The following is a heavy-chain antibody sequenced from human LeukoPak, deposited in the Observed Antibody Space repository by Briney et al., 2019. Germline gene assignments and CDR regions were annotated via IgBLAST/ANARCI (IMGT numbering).Heavy chain of an antibody. Sequence: GGSMRLSCAASGFPFSDYVMHWVRQAPGKGLEWVAVIRYDGNNKYYADSVKGRFTISRDNSKNMLYLQMNSLGTEDTAVYYCAKDRWGAVASFDYWGQGTLVTVSS. CDR2: IRYDGNNK. J-gene: IGHJ4*02. CDR3: AKDRWGAVASFDY. V-gene: IGHV3-30*02. D-gene: IGHD6-19*01. CDR1: GFPFSDYV.